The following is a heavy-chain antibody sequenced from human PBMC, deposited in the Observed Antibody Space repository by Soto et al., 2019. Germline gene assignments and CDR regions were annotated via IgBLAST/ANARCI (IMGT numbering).Heavy chain of an antibody. V-gene: IGHV3-11*04. CDR1: GFIFRDWF. D-gene: IGHD1-26*01. Sequence: GGSLRLSCAASGFIFRDWFMSWIRQAPGKGLEWISYISKDSGRATRYADSVKGRFTISRDNAKNSLFLQMNSLRAEDTAVYYCPRDRVGTTRDTAPDFWGQGTLVTVSS. CDR3: PRDRVGTTRDTAPDF. J-gene: IGHJ4*02. CDR2: ISKDSGRAT.